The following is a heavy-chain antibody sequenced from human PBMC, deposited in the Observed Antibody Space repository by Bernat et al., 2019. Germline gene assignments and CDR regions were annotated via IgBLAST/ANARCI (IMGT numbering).Heavy chain of an antibody. D-gene: IGHD2-21*02. CDR2: IWYDGSNK. V-gene: IGHV3-33*01. CDR1: GFTFSSYG. J-gene: IGHJ4*02. CDR3: ARIGDHGSYYFDY. Sequence: QLQLVESGGGVVQPGRSLRLSCAASGFTFSSYGMHWVRQAPGKGLEWVSVIWYDGSNKYYADSVKGRFTISRDNSKNTLYLQMNSLRAEDTAVYYCARIGDHGSYYFDYWGQGTLVTVSS.